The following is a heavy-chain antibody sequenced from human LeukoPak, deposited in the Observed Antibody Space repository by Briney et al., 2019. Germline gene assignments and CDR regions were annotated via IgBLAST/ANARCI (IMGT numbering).Heavy chain of an antibody. Sequence: GSLRLSCAASGSTFSCYWMSWVRRAPGKGLEWVANIKQDGSEKYYVDSVKGRFTISGDNAKNSLYLQMNSLRAEDTAVYYCARTLDYWGQGTLVTVSS. J-gene: IGHJ4*02. CDR2: IKQDGSEK. V-gene: IGHV3-7*01. CDR1: GSTFSCYW. CDR3: ARTLDY.